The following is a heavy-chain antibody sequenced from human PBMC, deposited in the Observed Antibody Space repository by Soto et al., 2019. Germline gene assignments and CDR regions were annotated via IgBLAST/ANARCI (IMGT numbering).Heavy chain of an antibody. CDR3: ARWSYLDY. Sequence: PGGSLRLSCAASGCSFGSYALSWVRQAPGKGLEWVSTISGSDGKTFYADSVKGRFSISRDTSQSALYLQMNSLRADDTAMYYCARWSYLDYWGQGTRVTVS. CDR2: ISGSDGKT. J-gene: IGHJ4*02. V-gene: IGHV3-23*01. CDR1: GCSFGSYA. D-gene: IGHD3-3*01.